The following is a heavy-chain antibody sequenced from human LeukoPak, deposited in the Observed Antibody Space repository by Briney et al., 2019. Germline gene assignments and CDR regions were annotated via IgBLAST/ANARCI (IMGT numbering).Heavy chain of an antibody. CDR2: ISYDGTTT. D-gene: IGHD2-21*02. Sequence: GGSLRLSCAASGLTFSRYGMHWVRQAPGKGLEWVADISYDGTTTYYADSVKGRFTISRDNSKNTLYVQMNSLRVEDSAVYYCAKDSGDWNFDYWGQGTLVTVSS. J-gene: IGHJ4*02. CDR1: GLTFSRYG. CDR3: AKDSGDWNFDY. V-gene: IGHV3-30*18.